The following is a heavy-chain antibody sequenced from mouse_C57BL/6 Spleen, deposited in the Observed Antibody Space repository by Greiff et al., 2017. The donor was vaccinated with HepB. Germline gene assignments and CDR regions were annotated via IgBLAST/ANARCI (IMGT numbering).Heavy chain of an antibody. V-gene: IGHV1-69*01. CDR3: ARSEGYSNYVGFDY. D-gene: IGHD2-5*01. Sequence: QVQLQQPGAELVMPGASVKLSCKASGYTFTSYWMHWVKQRPGQGLEWIGEIDPSDSYTNYNQKFKGKSTLTVDKSSSTAYMQLSSLTSEDSAVYYCARSEGYSNYVGFDYWGQGTTLTVSS. J-gene: IGHJ2*01. CDR1: GYTFTSYW. CDR2: IDPSDSYT.